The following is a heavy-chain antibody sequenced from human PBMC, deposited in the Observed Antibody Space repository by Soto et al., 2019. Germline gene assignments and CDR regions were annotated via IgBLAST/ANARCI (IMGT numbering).Heavy chain of an antibody. CDR1: GYTFTSYD. CDR3: AREIRSSSSGGGWFDP. Sequence: QVQLVQSGAEVKKPGASVKVSCKASGYTFTSYDINWVRQATGQGLEWMGWMNPNSGNTGYAQKFQGRVTMTRNTSISTAYMELSSLRSEDTAVYYCAREIRSSSSGGGWFDPWGQGTLVTVSS. CDR2: MNPNSGNT. D-gene: IGHD6-6*01. V-gene: IGHV1-8*01. J-gene: IGHJ5*02.